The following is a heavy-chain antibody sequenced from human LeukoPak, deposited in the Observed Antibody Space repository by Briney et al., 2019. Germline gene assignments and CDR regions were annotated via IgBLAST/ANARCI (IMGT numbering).Heavy chain of an antibody. Sequence: ASVKVSCKASGYTFTSYYMHWVRQAPGQGLEWMGIINPSGGSTSYAQKLQGRVTMTRDTSTSTVYMELSSLRSEDTAVYYCARDGGSGYRFDYWGQGTLVTVSS. J-gene: IGHJ4*02. CDR2: INPSGGST. CDR1: GYTFTSYY. V-gene: IGHV1-46*01. CDR3: ARDGGSGYRFDY. D-gene: IGHD3-3*01.